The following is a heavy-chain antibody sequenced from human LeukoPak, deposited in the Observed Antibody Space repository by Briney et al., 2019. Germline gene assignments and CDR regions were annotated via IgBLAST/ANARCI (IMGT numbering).Heavy chain of an antibody. Sequence: ASVTVSCKASGYTFTSYYMHWVRQAPGQGLEWMGIINPSGGSTSYAQKFQGRVTMTRDTSTSTVYMELSSLRSEDTAVYYCARDFFWLTGGSGSAKYYYYGMDVWGQGTTVTVSS. D-gene: IGHD3-10*01. CDR1: GYTFTSYY. CDR3: ARDFFWLTGGSGSAKYYYYGMDV. V-gene: IGHV1-46*01. CDR2: INPSGGST. J-gene: IGHJ6*02.